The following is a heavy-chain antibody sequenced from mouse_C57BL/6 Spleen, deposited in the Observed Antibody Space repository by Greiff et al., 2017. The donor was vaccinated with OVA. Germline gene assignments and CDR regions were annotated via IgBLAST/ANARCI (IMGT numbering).Heavy chain of an antibody. V-gene: IGHV1-82*01. D-gene: IGHD1-1*01. CDR3: ARGFTTVVASHYFDY. CDR2: IYPGDGDT. J-gene: IGHJ2*01. CDR1: GYAFSSSW. Sequence: VQLQQSGPELVKPGASVKISCKASGYAFSSSWMNWVKQRPGKGLEWIGRIYPGDGDTNYNGKFKGKATLTADKSSSTAYMQHSSLTSEDSAVYVCARGFTTVVASHYFDYWGQGTTLTVSS.